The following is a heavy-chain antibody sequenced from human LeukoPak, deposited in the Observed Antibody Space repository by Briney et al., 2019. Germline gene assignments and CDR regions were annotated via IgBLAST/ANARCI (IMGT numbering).Heavy chain of an antibody. CDR1: GGSINSYY. Sequence: SETLSLTCTVSGGSINSYYWTWLRQPAGKGLEWIGRIYTSWSTYYNPSLESLVTLSVDNSKNQFSLKLTSVTAADTAVYYCASYTSSGSYFDYWGQGTLVTVSS. V-gene: IGHV4-4*07. D-gene: IGHD1-26*01. CDR2: IYTSWST. CDR3: ASYTSSGSYFDY. J-gene: IGHJ4*02.